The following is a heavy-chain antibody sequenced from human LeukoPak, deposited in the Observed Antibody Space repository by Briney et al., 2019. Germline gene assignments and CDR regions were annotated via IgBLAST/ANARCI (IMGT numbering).Heavy chain of an antibody. V-gene: IGHV3-48*04. D-gene: IGHD2-15*01. J-gene: IGHJ6*03. Sequence: GGSLRLSCAASGFTFSSYAMSWVRQAPGKGLKWVSAISSSGSTIYYADSVKGRFTISRDDAKNSLYLQMNSLRAEDTAVYYCARYGFVVVVAARNYYYYYMDVWGKGTTVTVSS. CDR1: GFTFSSYA. CDR3: ARYGFVVVVAARNYYYYYMDV. CDR2: ISSSGSTI.